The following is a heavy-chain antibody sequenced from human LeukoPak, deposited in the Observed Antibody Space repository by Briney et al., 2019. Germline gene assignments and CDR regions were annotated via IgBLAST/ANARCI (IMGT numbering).Heavy chain of an antibody. CDR3: ASRGDYSSFLFDY. Sequence: GASVKVSCKASGYTFTSYDINWVRQATGQGLEWMGWMNPNSGNTGYAQKFQGRVTMTRNTSISTAYMELSRLRSDDTAVYYCASRGDYSSFLFDYWGQGTLVTVSS. V-gene: IGHV1-8*01. CDR2: MNPNSGNT. D-gene: IGHD4-11*01. J-gene: IGHJ4*02. CDR1: GYTFTSYD.